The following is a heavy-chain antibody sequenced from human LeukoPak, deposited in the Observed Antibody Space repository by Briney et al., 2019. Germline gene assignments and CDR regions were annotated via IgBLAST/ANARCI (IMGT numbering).Heavy chain of an antibody. CDR3: ARDGLAYCGGDCYSHFDY. CDR2: IIPIFGTA. CDR1: GGTFSSYA. J-gene: IGHJ4*02. V-gene: IGHV1-69*05. D-gene: IGHD2-21*02. Sequence: GASVKVSCKASGGTFSSYAISWVRQAPGQGLEWMGGIIPIFGTANYAQKFQGRVTITTDESTSTAYMELSSLRSEDTAVYYCARDGLAYCGGDCYSHFDYWGQGTLVTVSS.